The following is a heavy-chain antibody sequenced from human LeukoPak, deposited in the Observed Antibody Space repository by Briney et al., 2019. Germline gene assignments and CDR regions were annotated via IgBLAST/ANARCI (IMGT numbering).Heavy chain of an antibody. D-gene: IGHD2-2*01. J-gene: IGHJ4*02. CDR3: ARWGDIVVVPAANLDY. Sequence: GGSLRLSCAASGFTFSSYAMHWVRQAPGKGLEWVAVISYDGSNKYYADSVKGRFTISRDNSKNTLYLQMNSLRAEDTAVYYCARWGDIVVVPAANLDYWGQGTLVTVSS. V-gene: IGHV3-30-3*01. CDR2: ISYDGSNK. CDR1: GFTFSSYA.